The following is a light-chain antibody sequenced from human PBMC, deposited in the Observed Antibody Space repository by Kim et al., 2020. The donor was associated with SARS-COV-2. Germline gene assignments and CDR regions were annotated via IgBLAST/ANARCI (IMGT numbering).Light chain of an antibody. CDR3: SSRGINGHHGV. CDR1: TLRLHF. Sequence: SSELTQDPAVSVALGQTVRITCQGDTLRLHFASWYQQKPGQAPILIMHGRNVRPSGIAARFSGSRSGNTASLSITGAQAEDEADSYCSSRGINGHHGVFG. CDR2: GRN. J-gene: IGLJ3*02. V-gene: IGLV3-19*01.